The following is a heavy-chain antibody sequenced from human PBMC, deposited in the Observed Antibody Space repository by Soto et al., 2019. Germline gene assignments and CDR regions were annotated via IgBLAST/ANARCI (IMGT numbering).Heavy chain of an antibody. J-gene: IGHJ3*02. CDR1: GFTFSSYW. D-gene: IGHD1-26*01. Sequence: GGSLRLSCAASGFTFSSYWMHWVRQAPGKGLVWVSRINSDGSSTSYADSVKGRFTISRDNAKNTLYLQMNSLRAEDTAEYYGARGLLPLLGTREDAFDIWGQGTMVTVSS. CDR2: INSDGSST. CDR3: ARGLLPLLGTREDAFDI. V-gene: IGHV3-74*01.